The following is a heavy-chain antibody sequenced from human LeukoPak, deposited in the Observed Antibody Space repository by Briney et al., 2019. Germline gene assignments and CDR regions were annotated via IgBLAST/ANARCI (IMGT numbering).Heavy chain of an antibody. Sequence: PGGSLRLSCAASGFTFSNYAMPWVRQAPGKGLEWVSTISGSGHTTYYSDSVKGRFTISRDNSKNTLYLQMNSLRAEDTAVYYCARDGTDYGDYYFDYWGQGTLVTVSS. V-gene: IGHV3-23*01. CDR1: GFTFSNYA. CDR3: ARDGTDYGDYYFDY. CDR2: ISGSGHTT. J-gene: IGHJ4*02. D-gene: IGHD4-17*01.